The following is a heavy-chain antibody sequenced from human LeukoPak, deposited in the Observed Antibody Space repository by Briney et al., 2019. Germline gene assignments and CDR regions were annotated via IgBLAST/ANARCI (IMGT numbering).Heavy chain of an antibody. Sequence: SETLSLTCTVSGGSISSSSYYWGWIRQPPGKGLEWIGSMYYSGSTYYNPSLKSRVTISVDTSKNQFSLKLSSVTAADTAVYYCARGDFWRRFDPWGQGTLVTVSS. CDR1: GGSISSSSYY. J-gene: IGHJ5*02. D-gene: IGHD3-3*01. V-gene: IGHV4-39*07. CDR2: MYYSGST. CDR3: ARGDFWRRFDP.